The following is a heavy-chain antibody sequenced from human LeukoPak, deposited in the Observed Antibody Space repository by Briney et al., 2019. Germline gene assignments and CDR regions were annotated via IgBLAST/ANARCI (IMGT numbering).Heavy chain of an antibody. CDR3: ARVWELSFDY. CDR2: SYSGGSR. Sequence: GGSLRLSCVASGFTFSDHAVSWVRQAPGKGLEWVAVSYSGGSRSYAESVKGRFTISRDNSQNTLYLQMNSLRAEDTAVYYCARVWELSFDYWGQGTLVTVSS. V-gene: IGHV3-53*01. CDR1: GFTFSDHA. J-gene: IGHJ4*02. D-gene: IGHD1-26*01.